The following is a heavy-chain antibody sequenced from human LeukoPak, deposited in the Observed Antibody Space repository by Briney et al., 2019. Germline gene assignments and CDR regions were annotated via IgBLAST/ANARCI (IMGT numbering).Heavy chain of an antibody. CDR1: GYTFTGYY. J-gene: IGHJ4*02. CDR3: ARERPRGGDGGY. Sequence: ASVKVSCKASGYTFTGYYMHWVRQAPGQGLEWMGWINPNSGGTNYAQKFQGRVTMTRDTSISTAYMELSRLRSDGTAVYYCARERPRGGDGGYWGQGTLVTVSS. D-gene: IGHD4-23*01. CDR2: INPNSGGT. V-gene: IGHV1-2*02.